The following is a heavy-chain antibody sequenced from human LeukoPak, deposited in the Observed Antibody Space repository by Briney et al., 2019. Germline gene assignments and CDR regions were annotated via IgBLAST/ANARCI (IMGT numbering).Heavy chain of an antibody. CDR1: GLTFSDYY. CDR2: ISTSSSYT. J-gene: IGHJ4*02. D-gene: IGHD6-13*01. V-gene: IGHV3-11*03. CDR3: ARTYSTSFSDY. Sequence: GGSLRLSCAASGLTFSDYYMSWIRQAPGKGLEWVSYISTSSSYTDYADSVKGRFTISRDNAKNSLYLQMNSLRAEDTAVYYCARTYSTSFSDYWGQGTLVTVSS.